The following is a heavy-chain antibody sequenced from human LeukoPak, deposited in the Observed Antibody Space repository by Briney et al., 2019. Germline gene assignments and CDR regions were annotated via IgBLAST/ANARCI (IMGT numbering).Heavy chain of an antibody. Sequence: GGSLRLSCAASGFTVSSNYMSWVRQAPGKGLEWVSIIYSGGSTYYADSVKGRFTISRDNSKNTLYLQMNSLRAEDTAVYYCAKVTRIAAASPLDYWGQGTLVTVSS. CDR2: IYSGGST. CDR3: AKVTRIAAASPLDY. V-gene: IGHV3-53*01. J-gene: IGHJ4*02. D-gene: IGHD6-13*01. CDR1: GFTVSSNY.